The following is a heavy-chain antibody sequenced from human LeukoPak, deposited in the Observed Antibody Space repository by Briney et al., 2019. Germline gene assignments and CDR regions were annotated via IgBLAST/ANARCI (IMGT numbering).Heavy chain of an antibody. J-gene: IGHJ4*02. D-gene: IGHD3-22*01. V-gene: IGHV3-73*01. Sequence: PGGSLKLSCAASGFTFSGSAMHWVRQASGKGPEWGGRIRSKANSYATAYAASVKGRFTISRDDSKNTAYLQMNSLKTEDTAVYYCAGPYDGTGYAFDYWGRGTLVTVSS. CDR2: IRSKANSYAT. CDR3: AGPYDGTGYAFDY. CDR1: GFTFSGSA.